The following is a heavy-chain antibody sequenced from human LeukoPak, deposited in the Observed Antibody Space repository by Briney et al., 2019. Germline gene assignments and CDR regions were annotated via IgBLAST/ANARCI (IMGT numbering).Heavy chain of an antibody. J-gene: IGHJ3*02. CDR2: INPNSGGT. CDR1: GYTFTYYY. Sequence: ASVKVSCKASGYTFTYYYIHWVRQAPGQGLEWMGWINPNSGGTNYAQKFQGRVTMTRDTSISTAYMELSRLRSDDTAVYYCARNIWFGESSDAFDIWGQGTMVTVSS. D-gene: IGHD3-10*01. V-gene: IGHV1-2*02. CDR3: ARNIWFGESSDAFDI.